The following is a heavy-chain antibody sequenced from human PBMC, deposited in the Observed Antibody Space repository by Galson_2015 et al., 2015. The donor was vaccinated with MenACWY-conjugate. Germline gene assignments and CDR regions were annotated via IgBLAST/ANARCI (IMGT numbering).Heavy chain of an antibody. CDR1: GFTFSSYW. Sequence: SLRLSCAASGFTFSSYWMSWVRQAPGKGLEWVANIKQDGSEKYYVDSVKGRFTISRDNAKNSLYLQMNSLRAEDTAVYYCARIGTAYDYNSGAYYYDDWGQGALVTVSS. V-gene: IGHV3-7*03. D-gene: IGHD3-22*01. J-gene: IGHJ4*02. CDR3: ARIGTAYDYNSGAYYYDD. CDR2: IKQDGSEK.